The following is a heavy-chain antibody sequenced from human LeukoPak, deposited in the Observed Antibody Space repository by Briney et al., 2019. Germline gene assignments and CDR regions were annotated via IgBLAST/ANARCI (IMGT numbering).Heavy chain of an antibody. CDR3: AKCSGGSCYGLDY. Sequence: GSLRLSCAASGFTLSSYGMHWVRQAPGKGLEWVAVISYDGSNKYYADSVKGRFTISRDNSKNTLYLQMNSLRAEDTAVYYCAKCSGGSCYGLDYWGQGTLVTVSS. V-gene: IGHV3-30*18. J-gene: IGHJ4*02. CDR1: GFTLSSYG. CDR2: ISYDGSNK. D-gene: IGHD2-15*01.